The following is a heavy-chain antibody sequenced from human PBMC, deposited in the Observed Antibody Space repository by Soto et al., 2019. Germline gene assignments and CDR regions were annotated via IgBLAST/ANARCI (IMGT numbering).Heavy chain of an antibody. CDR2: INPNSGGT. Sequence: ASVKVSCKSSGYTFTGYYMHWGRQAPGQGLEWMGWINPNSGGTNYAQKFQGRVTMTRDTSISTAYVELSRLRSDDTAVYYCARSAPIRGVIITYIDYWGQGTLVTVSS. CDR3: ARSAPIRGVIITYIDY. V-gene: IGHV1-2*02. D-gene: IGHD3-10*01. J-gene: IGHJ4*02. CDR1: GYTFTGYY.